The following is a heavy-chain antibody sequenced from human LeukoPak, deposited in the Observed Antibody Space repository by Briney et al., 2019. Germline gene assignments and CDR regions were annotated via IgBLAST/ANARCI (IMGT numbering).Heavy chain of an antibody. D-gene: IGHD4-23*01. V-gene: IGHV3-48*04. J-gene: IGHJ4*02. CDR3: AKDLRGNSGG. Sequence: PGGSLRLSCAASGFTFSSYSMNWVRQAPGKGLEWVSYISGSSSTIYYADSVKGRFTTSRDNAKNSLYLQMNSLRAEDTALYYCAKDLRGNSGGWGQGTLVTVSS. CDR1: GFTFSSYS. CDR2: ISGSSSTI.